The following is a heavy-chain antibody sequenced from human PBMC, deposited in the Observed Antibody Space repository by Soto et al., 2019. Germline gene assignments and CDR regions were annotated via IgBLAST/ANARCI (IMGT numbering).Heavy chain of an antibody. CDR1: GYSFTSYW. CDR2: IDPSDSYT. D-gene: IGHD3-10*01. V-gene: IGHV5-10-1*01. CDR3: ARRRYYGSGSPTPLPHYYYYYGMDV. Sequence: GESLKISCKGSGYSFTSYWISWVRQMPGKGLEWMGRIDPSDSYTNYSPSFQGHVTISADKSISTAYLQWTSLKASDTAMYYCARRRYYGSGSPTPLPHYYYYYGMDVWGQGTTVTVSS. J-gene: IGHJ6*02.